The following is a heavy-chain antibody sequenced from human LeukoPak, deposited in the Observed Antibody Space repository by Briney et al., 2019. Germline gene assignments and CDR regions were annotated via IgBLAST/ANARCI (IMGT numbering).Heavy chain of an antibody. CDR1: GYTFTSYD. Sequence: ASVKVSCKASGYTFTSYDINWVRQAPGHGLEWMGIINPSGASTSYAQKFQGRVTMTRDTSTSTVYMELSSPRSEDTAVYYCARGAPVVVPSDYGPGYFRLWGQGTLVTVSS. D-gene: IGHD2-15*01. CDR2: INPSGAST. V-gene: IGHV1-46*01. CDR3: ARGAPVVVPSDYGPGYFRL. J-gene: IGHJ1*01.